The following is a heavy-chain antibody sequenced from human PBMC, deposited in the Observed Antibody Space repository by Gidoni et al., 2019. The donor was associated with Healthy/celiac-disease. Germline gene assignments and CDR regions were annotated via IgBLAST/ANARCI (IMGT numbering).Heavy chain of an antibody. D-gene: IGHD3-22*01. CDR1: GFPFSSYW. CDR2: IRQDGSEK. V-gene: IGHV3-7*01. Sequence: DVQLVESGGGWVQPGGSLRLSCAASGFPFSSYWMSWVRQAPGKGPEWVANIRQDGSEKYYVDSVKGRFTISRDTAKNSLYLQMNSLRAEDTAVYYCARSPYYYDSSGYYYYFDYWGQGTLVTVSS. J-gene: IGHJ4*02. CDR3: ARSPYYYDSSGYYYYFDY.